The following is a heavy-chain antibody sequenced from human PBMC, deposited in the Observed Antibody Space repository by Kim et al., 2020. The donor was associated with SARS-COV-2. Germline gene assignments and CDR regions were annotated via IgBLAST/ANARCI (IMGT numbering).Heavy chain of an antibody. Sequence: GGSLRLSCAASGFSFSSYTMNWVRQAPGKGLEWVSGISGSGGNTYYADSVKGRFTISRDNSKNTLYLEMNGLRAEDTAVYYCAKDLTTYDYVWGTYRRQAEQGGDYWGQGTLVTVSS. D-gene: IGHD3-16*02. CDR2: ISGSGGNT. J-gene: IGHJ4*02. CDR1: GFSFSSYT. CDR3: AKDLTTYDYVWGTYRRQAEQGGDY. V-gene: IGHV3-23*01.